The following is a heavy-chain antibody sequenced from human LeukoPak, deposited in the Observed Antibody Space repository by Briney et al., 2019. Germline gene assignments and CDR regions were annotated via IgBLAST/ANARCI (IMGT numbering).Heavy chain of an antibody. CDR3: AKEGAVAGTGYFDY. Sequence: ASVKVSCKASGYTFTSYGISWVRQAPGQGLEWMGWISAYNGNTNYAQKLQGRVTMTTDTSTSTAYMELRSLRSDDTAVYYCAKEGAVAGTGYFDYWGQGTLVTVSS. J-gene: IGHJ4*02. D-gene: IGHD6-19*01. V-gene: IGHV1-18*01. CDR2: ISAYNGNT. CDR1: GYTFTSYG.